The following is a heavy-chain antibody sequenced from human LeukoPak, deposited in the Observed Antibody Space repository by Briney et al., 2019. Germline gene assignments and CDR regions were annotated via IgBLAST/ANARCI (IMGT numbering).Heavy chain of an antibody. CDR2: IKEDGSEK. CDR3: ASQDVSGSRPLDY. D-gene: IGHD3-10*01. Sequence: GGSLRLSCAASGFTFSTSYMSWVRQAPGKGLEWVANIKEDGSEKSYADSVKGRFTISRDSAKNSLYLQMNSLRAEDTAVYYCASQDVSGSRPLDYWGQGTLVTVSS. CDR1: GFTFSTSY. J-gene: IGHJ4*02. V-gene: IGHV3-7*01.